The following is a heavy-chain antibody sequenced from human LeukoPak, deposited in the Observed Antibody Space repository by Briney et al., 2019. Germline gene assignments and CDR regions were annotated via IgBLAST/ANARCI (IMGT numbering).Heavy chain of an antibody. CDR1: GGTFSSYA. D-gene: IGHD5/OR15-5a*01. V-gene: IGHV1-69*04. CDR3: ARDRSTISRYGMDV. CDR2: IIPILGIA. Sequence: VASVKVSCKASGGTFSSYAVSWVRQAPGQGLEWMGRIIPILGIANYAQKFQGRVTITADKSTSTAYMELSSLRSEDTAVYYCARDRSTISRYGMDVWGQGTTVTVSS. J-gene: IGHJ6*02.